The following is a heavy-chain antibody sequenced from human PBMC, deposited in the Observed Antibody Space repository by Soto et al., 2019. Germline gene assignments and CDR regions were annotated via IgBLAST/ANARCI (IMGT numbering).Heavy chain of an antibody. CDR3: ARDSRDYGMDV. V-gene: IGHV3-48*01. CDR1: GFTFSRFD. Sequence: EVQVVESGGGLVQPGGSLRLSCAASGFTFSRFDMNWVRQAPGKGLEWLSFIKASSTTIQYADSVKGRFTISRDDAKNSLFLQMNNLRVEDTAVYYCARDSRDYGMDVWGQGTTVTVS. J-gene: IGHJ6*02. CDR2: IKASSTTI.